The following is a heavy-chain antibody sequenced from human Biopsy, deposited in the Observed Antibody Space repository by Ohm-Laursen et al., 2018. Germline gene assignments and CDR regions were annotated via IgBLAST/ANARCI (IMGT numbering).Heavy chain of an antibody. CDR1: GFTLSSYS. J-gene: IGHJ4*02. CDR3: ARDQRGPSLLEAKLTPNYFDY. CDR2: ISSSSDNI. Sequence: SLRLSCAASGFTLSSYSMNWVRQTPGKGLEWVSTISSSSDNIYYVDSVEGRFTISRDNAKNSLYLQMNSLRAEDTAVYYCARDQRGPSLLEAKLTPNYFDYWGRGSLVTVSS. D-gene: IGHD1-1*01. V-gene: IGHV3-21*01.